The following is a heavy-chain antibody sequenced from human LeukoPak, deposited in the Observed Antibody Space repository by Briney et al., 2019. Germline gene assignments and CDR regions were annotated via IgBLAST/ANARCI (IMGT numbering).Heavy chain of an antibody. CDR1: GYTFTSYD. CDR3: AREKVAAGYYYYGMDV. J-gene: IGHJ6*02. CDR2: MNPNSGNT. V-gene: IGHV1-8*01. Sequence: SVKVSCKASGYTFTSYDINWVRQATGQGLEWMGWMNPNSGNTGYAQKFQGRVTMTRNTSISTAYMELSSLRSEDTAVYYCAREKVAAGYYYYGMDVWGQGTTVTVSS. D-gene: IGHD6-13*01.